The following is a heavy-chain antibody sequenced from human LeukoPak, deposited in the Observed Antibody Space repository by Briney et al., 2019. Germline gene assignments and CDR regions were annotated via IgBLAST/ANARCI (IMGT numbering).Heavy chain of an antibody. J-gene: IGHJ4*02. CDR2: INYSGST. D-gene: IGHD3-10*01. Sequence: SQTLSLTCTVSGGSVSSTTYYWSWLRQPPWNGLEWIASINYSGSTYYNPSLKSRVTISVDTSENQFSLKLSSVTAADTAVYYCARYVVYGSGKYYFDYWGQGTLVTVSS. V-gene: IGHV4-39*01. CDR3: ARYVVYGSGKYYFDY. CDR1: GGSVSSTTYY.